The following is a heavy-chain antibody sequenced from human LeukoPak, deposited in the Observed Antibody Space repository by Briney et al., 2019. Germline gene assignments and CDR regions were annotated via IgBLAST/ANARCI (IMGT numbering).Heavy chain of an antibody. CDR2: INTDASLT. CDR3: AREGEGSGCHIDF. CDR1: GFTFSSYW. V-gene: IGHV3-74*01. D-gene: IGHD6-19*01. J-gene: IGHJ4*02. Sequence: PGGSLRLSCAASGFTFSSYWMHWVRQVPGKGLVWVSRINTDASLTTYADSVKDRLTISRDNAKNTLYLQMNSLRAEDTAVYHCAREGEGSGCHIDFWGQGTLVTVSS.